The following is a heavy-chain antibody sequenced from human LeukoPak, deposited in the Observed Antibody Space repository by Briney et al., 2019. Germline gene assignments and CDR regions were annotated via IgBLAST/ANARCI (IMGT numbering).Heavy chain of an antibody. D-gene: IGHD3-10*01. CDR2: IKSKTDGGTT. V-gene: IGHV3-15*01. CDR3: TTVVHAGSGSYH. CDR1: GLIFNTAW. J-gene: IGHJ4*02. Sequence: GGSLRLSCAASGLIFNTAWMGWVRQAPGKGLEWVGRIKSKTDGGTTDYAAPVKGRFTISRDDSKNTLYLQMNSLKTEDTAVYYCTTVVHAGSGSYHWGQGTLVTVSS.